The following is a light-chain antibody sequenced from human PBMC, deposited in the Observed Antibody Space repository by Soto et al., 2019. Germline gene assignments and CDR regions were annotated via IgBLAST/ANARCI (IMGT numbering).Light chain of an antibody. V-gene: IGKV3-15*01. CDR3: QQYRNWPRT. Sequence: IVLSQSPANLSVSPGDRVTLSCRASQSVDINLAWYQQKAGQAPRLLVYGASTKATDMPGRFSGRGSGTEFTLTINNLQSEDFAVYYCQQYRNWPRTFGQGTKVDI. CDR2: GAS. J-gene: IGKJ1*01. CDR1: QSVDIN.